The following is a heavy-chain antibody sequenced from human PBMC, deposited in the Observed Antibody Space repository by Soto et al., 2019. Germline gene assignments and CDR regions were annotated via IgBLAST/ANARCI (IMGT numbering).Heavy chain of an antibody. CDR3: ARDPGGEMAWDY. CDR1: GGSVSSGSYY. J-gene: IGHJ4*02. CDR2: IYYSGST. V-gene: IGHV4-61*01. D-gene: IGHD3-16*01. Sequence: QVQLQESGPGLVKPSETLSLTCTVSGGSVSSGSYYWSWIRQPPGKGLEWIGYIYYSGSTNYNPSLKSRVTISVDTSKNQFSLKLSSVTAADTAVYYCARDPGGEMAWDYWGQGTLVTVSS.